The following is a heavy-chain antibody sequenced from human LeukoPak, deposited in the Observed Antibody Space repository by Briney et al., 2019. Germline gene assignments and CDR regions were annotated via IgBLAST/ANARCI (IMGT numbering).Heavy chain of an antibody. CDR1: GFTFSTYA. Sequence: PGGSLRLSCAASGFTFSTYAMTWVRQAPGKGLEWVSTINVSGGSTYYADSVKGRFTISRDNSKSAVFLQMNSLRAEDTAVYYCAKLPIVGNWFDPWGQGTLVTVSS. D-gene: IGHD3-22*01. V-gene: IGHV3-23*01. J-gene: IGHJ5*02. CDR3: AKLPIVGNWFDP. CDR2: INVSGGST.